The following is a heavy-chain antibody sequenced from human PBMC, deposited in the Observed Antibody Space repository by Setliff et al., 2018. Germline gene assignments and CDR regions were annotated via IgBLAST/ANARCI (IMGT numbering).Heavy chain of an antibody. D-gene: IGHD2-21*01. CDR2: TYTTGTA. J-gene: IGHJ6*02. CDR3: AREFVVISFVKNIHHHYGMDV. CDR1: GGSLSSGSNY. Sequence: SETLSLTCTVSGGSLSSGSNYWGWFRQPAGKGLEWIGRTYTTGTANYSPSLTGRVTISADTSKNQISLKLSSVSAADTAVYCCAREFVVISFVKNIHHHYGMDVWGQGTTVTVSS. V-gene: IGHV4-61*02.